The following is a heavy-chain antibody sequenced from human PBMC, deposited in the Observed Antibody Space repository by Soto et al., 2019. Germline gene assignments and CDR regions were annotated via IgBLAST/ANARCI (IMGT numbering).Heavy chain of an antibody. J-gene: IGHJ4*02. V-gene: IGHV1-3*01. CDR1: GYSFTADG. Sequence: ASVKVSCKASGYSFTADGVPWVRQAPGQRPEWMGWISVGSGYTKYSQKKQGRVTITGDTAASVVYRELRSLIYEDTAVFFCARDYSRSFNFFVYWGQG. CDR2: ISVGSGYT. CDR3: ARDYSRSFNFFVY. D-gene: IGHD2-15*01.